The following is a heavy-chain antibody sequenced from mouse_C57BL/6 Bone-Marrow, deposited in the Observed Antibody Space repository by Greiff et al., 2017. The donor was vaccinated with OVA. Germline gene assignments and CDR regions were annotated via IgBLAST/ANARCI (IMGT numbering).Heavy chain of an antibody. J-gene: IGHJ4*01. CDR2: IWSGGST. V-gene: IGHV2-2*01. D-gene: IGHD2-2*01. CDR1: GFSLTSYG. CDR3: ARNLGVTTLYYYAMDY. Sequence: VQLKESGPGLVQPSQSLSITCTVSGFSLTSYGVHWVRQSPGKGLEWLGVIWSGGSTDYNAAFISRLSISKDNSKSQVFFKMNSLQADDTAIYYCARNLGVTTLYYYAMDYWGQGTSVTVSS.